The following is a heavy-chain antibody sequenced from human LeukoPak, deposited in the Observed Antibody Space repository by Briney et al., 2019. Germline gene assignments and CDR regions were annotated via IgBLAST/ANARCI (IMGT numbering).Heavy chain of an antibody. J-gene: IGHJ5*02. D-gene: IGHD4-17*01. CDR3: AREDYGDPVGFDP. V-gene: IGHV3-30*04. Sequence: PGGSLRLSCAASGFTFSSYAMHWVRQAPGKGLEWVAVISYDGSNKYYADSVKGRFTISRDNSKNTLYLQMNSLRAEDTAVYYCAREDYGDPVGFDPWGQGTLVTVSS. CDR2: ISYDGSNK. CDR1: GFTFSSYA.